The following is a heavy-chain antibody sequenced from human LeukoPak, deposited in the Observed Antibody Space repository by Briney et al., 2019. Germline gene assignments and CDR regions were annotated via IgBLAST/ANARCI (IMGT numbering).Heavy chain of an antibody. J-gene: IGHJ4*02. D-gene: IGHD3-9*01. CDR1: GFPFSSYA. V-gene: IGHV3-23*01. CDR2: IRCSGGST. Sequence: GSLRLSCAASGFPFSSYAMSWVRQAPGKGLEWVSAIRCSGGSTYYAAYVKGRFTISRDNSKNTLYLQMNSLRAEDTAVYYCAKNPSVLRYFDWLPQHYFDYWGQGTLVTVSS. CDR3: AKNPSVLRYFDWLPQHYFDY.